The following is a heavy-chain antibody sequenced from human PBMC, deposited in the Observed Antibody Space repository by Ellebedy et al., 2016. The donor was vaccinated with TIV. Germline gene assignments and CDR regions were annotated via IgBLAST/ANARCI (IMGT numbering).Heavy chain of an antibody. V-gene: IGHV4-61*01. CDR1: GGSVSSGSYY. CDR2: IYYSGST. D-gene: IGHD2-8*01. CDR3: ARGLGVFDP. J-gene: IGHJ5*02. Sequence: SETLSLTXTVSGGSVSSGSYYWSWIRQPPGKGLEWFGYIYYSGSTNYNPSLKSRVTISVDTSKNQFSLKLSCVTAADTAVYYCARGLGVFDPWGQGTLVTVSS.